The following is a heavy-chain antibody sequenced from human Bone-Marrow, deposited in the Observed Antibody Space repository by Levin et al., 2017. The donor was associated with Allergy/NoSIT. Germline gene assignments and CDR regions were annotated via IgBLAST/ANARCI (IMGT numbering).Heavy chain of an antibody. CDR2: INGPGGST. D-gene: IGHD5-24*01. Sequence: GASLRLSCAASGFTFSDYAMSWVRQAPGKGLEWVSSINGPGGSTYYADSVRGRFTISRDNRKNTLSLQLNSLRAEDTAIYFCAKDSSISPIGYFDYWGQGILVTVSS. CDR1: GFTFSDYA. CDR3: AKDSSISPIGYFDY. V-gene: IGHV3-23*01. J-gene: IGHJ4*02.